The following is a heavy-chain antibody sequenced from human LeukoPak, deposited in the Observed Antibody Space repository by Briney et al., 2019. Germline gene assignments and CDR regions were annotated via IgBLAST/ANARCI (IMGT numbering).Heavy chain of an antibody. CDR2: IKSKKSGETT. CDR3: AAHSREASLDL. D-gene: IGHD1-26*01. Sequence: GGSLRLSCAASGFTFYTTWMTWVRQAPGKGLEWVGRIKSKKSGETTDYAAPVKGRFSISRDDSKNTLSLQMNSLKVEDTAIYYCAAHSREASLDLWGQGTLVTVSA. J-gene: IGHJ5*02. V-gene: IGHV3-15*01. CDR1: GFTFYTTW.